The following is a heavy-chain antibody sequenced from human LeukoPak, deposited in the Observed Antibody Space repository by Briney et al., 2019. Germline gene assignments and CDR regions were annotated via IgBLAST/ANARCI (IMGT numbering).Heavy chain of an antibody. CDR3: ARGRSITLLRGVAMSDGFDI. D-gene: IGHD3-10*01. CDR1: GFTFSSSS. Sequence: GGSLRLSCAASGFTFSSSSMIWVRQAPGKGLEWVSFIDTSAAYIYYGDSMRGRFTISRDNAKNSLYLQMNGLRAEDTAVYYCARGRSITLLRGVAMSDGFDIWGQGTMVTVSS. V-gene: IGHV3-21*01. J-gene: IGHJ3*02. CDR2: IDTSAAYI.